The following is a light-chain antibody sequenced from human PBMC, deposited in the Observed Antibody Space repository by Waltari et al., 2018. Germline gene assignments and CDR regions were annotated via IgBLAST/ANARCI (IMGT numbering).Light chain of an antibody. Sequence: QSVLTPPPSVSGAPGQRVTISCTGRGSNIGAGYDVHWYQQPPRAAPKLLIYGSTSRPLGVPARFFGSTSGTSASLAITGLQAEDEADYYCQSYDTSLSVVFGGGTKLTVL. CDR3: QSYDTSLSVV. J-gene: IGLJ3*02. CDR2: GST. CDR1: GSNIGAGYD. V-gene: IGLV1-40*01.